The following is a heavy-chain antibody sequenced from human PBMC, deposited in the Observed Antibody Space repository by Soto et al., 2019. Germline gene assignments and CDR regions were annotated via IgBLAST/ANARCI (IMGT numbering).Heavy chain of an antibody. J-gene: IGHJ4*02. Sequence: ASVKVSCKASGDTFLSNDINWVRQAPGQGLEWMGWINPNSGNTGYAQKLQGRLTMTTDTSITTAYMELRSLRSEDTAVYYCAVDFLTGYSYFDYWGQGTLVTVSS. CDR3: AVDFLTGYSYFDY. CDR1: GDTFLSND. V-gene: IGHV1-8*01. CDR2: INPNSGNT. D-gene: IGHD3-9*01.